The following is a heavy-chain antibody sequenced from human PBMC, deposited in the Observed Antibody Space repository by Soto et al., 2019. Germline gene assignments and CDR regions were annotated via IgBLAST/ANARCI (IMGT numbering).Heavy chain of an antibody. V-gene: IGHV1-18*01. CDR2: ISAYNGNT. CDR1: GYTFTSNG. J-gene: IGHJ4*02. D-gene: IGHD3-9*01. CDR3: ARQADYDILTGYYNPRFDY. Sequence: QVQLVQSGAEVKKPGASVKVSCKASGYTFTSNGITWVRQAPGQGLEWMGWISAYNGNTNYAQKLQGRVTMTTDTSTSTAYMELRSLRSDDTAVYYCARQADYDILTGYYNPRFDYWGQGTLVTVSS.